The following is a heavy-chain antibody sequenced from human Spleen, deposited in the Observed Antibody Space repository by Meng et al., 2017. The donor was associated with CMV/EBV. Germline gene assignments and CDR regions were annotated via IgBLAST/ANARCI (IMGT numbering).Heavy chain of an antibody. V-gene: IGHV5-51*01. CDR2: IYPGDSDT. J-gene: IGHJ4*02. D-gene: IGHD3-3*01. Sequence: GYSFTRYWTGWVRQMPGKGLEWMGIIYPGDSDTRYSPSFQGQVTISADKSISTAYLQWSTLKASDTAMYYCARHSPTFDDFWSGYNDWGQGTLVTVSS. CDR3: ARHSPTFDDFWSGYND. CDR1: GYSFTRYW.